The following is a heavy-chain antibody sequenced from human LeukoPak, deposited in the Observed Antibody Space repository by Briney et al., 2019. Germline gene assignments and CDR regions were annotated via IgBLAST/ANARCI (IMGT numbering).Heavy chain of an antibody. CDR2: INHSGST. Sequence: PSETLSLTCAVYGGSFSGYYWSWIRQPPGKGLEWIGEINHSGSTNYDPSLKSRVTISVDTSKNQFSLKLSSVTAADTAVYYCARGPHQWLVLMRVGRWFDPGAREPWSPSPQ. CDR3: ARGPHQWLVLMRVGRWFDP. V-gene: IGHV4-34*01. D-gene: IGHD6-19*01. J-gene: IGHJ5*02. CDR1: GGSFSGYY.